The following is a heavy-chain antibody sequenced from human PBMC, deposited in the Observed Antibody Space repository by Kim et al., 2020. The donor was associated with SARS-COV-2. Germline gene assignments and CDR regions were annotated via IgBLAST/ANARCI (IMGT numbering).Heavy chain of an antibody. V-gene: IGHV1-69*13. Sequence: SVKVSCKASGGTFSSYAISWVRQAPGQGLEWMGGIIPIFGTANYAQKFQGRVTITADESTSTAYMELSSLRSEDTAVYYCARSAHRLGSSGWYCHYWGQGTLVTVSS. J-gene: IGHJ4*02. CDR1: GGTFSSYA. D-gene: IGHD6-19*01. CDR3: ARSAHRLGSSGWYCHY. CDR2: IIPIFGTA.